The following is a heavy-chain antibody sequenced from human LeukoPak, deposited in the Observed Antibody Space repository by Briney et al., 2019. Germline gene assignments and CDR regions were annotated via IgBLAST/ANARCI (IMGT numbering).Heavy chain of an antibody. J-gene: IGHJ4*02. CDR1: GGSFSGYY. CDR3: ARGHGSSGWFGY. Sequence: SETLSLTCAVYGGSFSGYYWSWIRQPPGKGLEWIGEINHSGSTNYNPSLKGRVTISVDTSKNQFSLKLSSVTAADTAVYYCARGHGSSGWFGYWGQGTLVTVSS. V-gene: IGHV4-34*01. D-gene: IGHD6-19*01. CDR2: INHSGST.